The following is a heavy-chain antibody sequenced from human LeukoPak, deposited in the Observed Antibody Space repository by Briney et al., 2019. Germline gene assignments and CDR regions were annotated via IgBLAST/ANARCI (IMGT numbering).Heavy chain of an antibody. CDR3: ARDRSTTAVDY. CDR1: GFTFSNYA. Sequence: GRSLRLSCAASGFTFSNYAMHWVRQAPGKGLEWVAVISYDGSDKSYADSVKGRFTISRDNSKNTLYLQINGLRAEDTAVYYCARDRSTTAVDYWGQGTLVTVSS. J-gene: IGHJ4*02. V-gene: IGHV3-30-3*01. CDR2: ISYDGSDK. D-gene: IGHD1-26*01.